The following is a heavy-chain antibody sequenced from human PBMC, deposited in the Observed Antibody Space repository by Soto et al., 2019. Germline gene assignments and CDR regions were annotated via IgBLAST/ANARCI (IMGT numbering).Heavy chain of an antibody. D-gene: IGHD3-22*01. CDR1: GFPFINYA. V-gene: IGHV3-23*01. CDR3: AKVHYYDGSGSYHYYGMDA. CDR2: ISGSGGST. J-gene: IGHJ6*02. Sequence: GSLRLSCAASGFPFINYAMSWVRQAPGEGLEWVSAISGSGGSTYYADSVNGRFTISRDNTKNTLYLQMNSLRADDTAVYYCAKVHYYDGSGSYHYYGMDAWGQGTTVTVSS.